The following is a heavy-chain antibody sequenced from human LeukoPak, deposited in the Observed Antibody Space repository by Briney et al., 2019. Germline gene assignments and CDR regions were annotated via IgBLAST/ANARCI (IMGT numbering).Heavy chain of an antibody. V-gene: IGHV3-30*18. CDR2: ISYDGSNK. J-gene: IGHJ6*03. CDR3: AKDGVVVAAEYYYYMDV. CDR1: GFTFSSYG. Sequence: GGSLRLSCAASGFTFSSYGMHWVRQAPGKGLEWVAVISYDGSNKYYADSVKGRFTISRDNSKNTLYLQMNSLRAEDTAVYYCAKDGVVVAAEYYYYMDVWGKGTTVTVSS. D-gene: IGHD2-15*01.